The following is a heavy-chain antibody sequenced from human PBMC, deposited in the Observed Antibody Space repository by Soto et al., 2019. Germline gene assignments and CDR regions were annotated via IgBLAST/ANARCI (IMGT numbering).Heavy chain of an antibody. J-gene: IGHJ4*02. CDR2: IGGSSFHI. V-gene: IGHV3-21*01. CDR1: GFIFSSYS. Sequence: GGSLRLSCEVSGFIFSSYSMTWVRQAPGKGLEWVSSIGGSSFHIFYAGSVKGRFTTSRDNAKNSLDLQMNSLRAEDTAVYYCSRQESGSSPDYWGQGTLVTGSS. CDR3: SRQESGSSPDY. D-gene: IGHD1-1*01.